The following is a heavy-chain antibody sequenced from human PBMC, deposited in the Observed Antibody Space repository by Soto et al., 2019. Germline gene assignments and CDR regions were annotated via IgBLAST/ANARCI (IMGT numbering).Heavy chain of an antibody. CDR2: IYWDDDK. D-gene: IGHD3-22*01. V-gene: IGHV2-5*02. J-gene: IGHJ4*02. Sequence: QITLKESGPTLVKPTQTLTLTCTCSGLSLSTTGVGVGWIRQPPGKALEWLALIYWDDDKRYSPSLKNRLTINKDTSKNQVLLRMTNMDPVDTATYYCAHFPRYDSRHVFEYWGQGTLVTVSS. CDR1: GLSLSTTGVG. CDR3: AHFPRYDSRHVFEY.